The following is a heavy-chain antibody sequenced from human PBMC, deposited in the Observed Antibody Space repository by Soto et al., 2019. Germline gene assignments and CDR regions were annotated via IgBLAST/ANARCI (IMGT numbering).Heavy chain of an antibody. CDR1: GGPMNNYY. D-gene: IGHD3-10*01. V-gene: IGHV4-59*08. CDR3: ARQGFGELHGLVDV. CDR2: MGYNGFP. J-gene: IGHJ6*02. Sequence: QVQLQESGPGLVKPSETLSLTCTISGGPMNNYYCSWFRQPRGQGLEWIGYMGYNGFPRYNPSLRVRVAISLDTAKNQFSLTLSSVTAADTALYYCARQGFGELHGLVDVWGQGITVTVSS.